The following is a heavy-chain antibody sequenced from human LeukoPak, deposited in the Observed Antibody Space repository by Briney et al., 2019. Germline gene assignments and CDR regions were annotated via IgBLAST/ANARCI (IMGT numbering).Heavy chain of an antibody. Sequence: GGSLRLSCGVSGITLSNYGMSWVRQAPGKGLEWVAGLSGSAGGTNYADSVKGRFTISRDNAKNSLYLQMNSLRAEDTAVYYCARDGGLVGATTPLDYWGQGTLVTVSS. D-gene: IGHD1-26*01. CDR1: GITLSNYG. CDR3: ARDGGLVGATTPLDY. J-gene: IGHJ4*02. CDR2: LSGSAGGT. V-gene: IGHV3-23*01.